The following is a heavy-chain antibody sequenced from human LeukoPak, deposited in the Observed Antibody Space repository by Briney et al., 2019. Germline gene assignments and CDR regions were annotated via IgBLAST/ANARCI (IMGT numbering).Heavy chain of an antibody. D-gene: IGHD2-15*01. V-gene: IGHV3-7*01. CDR3: ARVGGHCSGGSCYSPSPNFDY. CDR1: GFTFSSYW. J-gene: IGHJ4*02. CDR2: IKQDGSEK. Sequence: GGSLRLSCAASGFTFSSYWMSWVRQAPGKGLEWVANIKQDGSEKYYVDSVKGRFTISRDNAKNSLCLQMNSLRVEDTAVYYCARVGGHCSGGSCYSPSPNFDYWGQGTLVTASS.